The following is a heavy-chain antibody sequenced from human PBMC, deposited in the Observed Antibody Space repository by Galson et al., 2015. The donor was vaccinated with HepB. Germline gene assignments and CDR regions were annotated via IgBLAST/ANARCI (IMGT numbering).Heavy chain of an antibody. CDR3: AREWGFYGDYGVGARYYYGMDV. CDR1: GYTFTSYG. J-gene: IGHJ6*02. D-gene: IGHD4-17*01. V-gene: IGHV1-18*04. Sequence: SVKVSCKASGYTFTSYGISWVRQAPGQGLEWMGWISAYNGNTNYAQKLQGRVTMTTDTSTSTAYMELRSLRSDDTAVYYCAREWGFYGDYGVGARYYYGMDVWGQGTTVTVSS. CDR2: ISAYNGNT.